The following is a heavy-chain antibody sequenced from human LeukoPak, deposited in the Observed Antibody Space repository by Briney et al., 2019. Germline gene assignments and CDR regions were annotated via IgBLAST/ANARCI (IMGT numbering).Heavy chain of an antibody. CDR1: GYTFINYY. V-gene: IGHV1-46*01. CDR3: ARDGPLGSFDV. D-gene: IGHD3-10*01. Sequence: ASVTVSCKTSGYTFINYYIHWVRQAPGQGVEWMGVVMPSCGSTSAAQKFQGRVTMTSDTSTTSVYMELSSLRSDDTAVYYCARDGPLGSFDVWGQGTTVTVSS. J-gene: IGHJ3*01. CDR2: VMPSCGST.